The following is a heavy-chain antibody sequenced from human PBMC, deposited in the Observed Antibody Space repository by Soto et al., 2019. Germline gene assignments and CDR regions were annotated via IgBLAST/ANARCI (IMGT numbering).Heavy chain of an antibody. CDR2: IVSSGVRR. J-gene: IGHJ5*02. CDR3: AKDTVAGTVNWFDP. Sequence: PGGSLRLSXAASGFTFSDFAMSWVRLAPGKGLEWVSAIVSSGVRRYYADSVKGRFTVSRDNSINKLYLKMNSLRAEDTAVYYCAKDTVAGTVNWFDPWGQGTLVTVSS. D-gene: IGHD6-19*01. CDR1: GFTFSDFA. V-gene: IGHV3-23*01.